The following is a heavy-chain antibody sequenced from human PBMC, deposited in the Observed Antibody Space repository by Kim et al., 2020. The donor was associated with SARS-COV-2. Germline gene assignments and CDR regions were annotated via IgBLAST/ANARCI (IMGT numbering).Heavy chain of an antibody. CDR1: GFTFSSYG. CDR3: AREGGMATIDY. CDR2: IWYDGSNK. D-gene: IGHD5-12*01. J-gene: IGHJ4*02. Sequence: GGSLRLSCAASGFTFSSYGMHWVRQAPGKGLEWVAVIWYDGSNKYYADSVKGRFTISRDNSKNTVYLQMNSLRAEDTAVYYCAREGGMATIDYWGQGTLVTVSS. V-gene: IGHV3-33*01.